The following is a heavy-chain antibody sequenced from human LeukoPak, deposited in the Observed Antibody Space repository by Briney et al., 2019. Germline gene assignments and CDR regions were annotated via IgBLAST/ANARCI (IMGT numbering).Heavy chain of an antibody. CDR2: ISSSSSHI. CDR1: GFTFSSYN. CDR3: ARWPIAAAPPVYYFDY. J-gene: IGHJ4*02. V-gene: IGHV3-21*01. Sequence: GGSLRLSCAASGFTFSSYNMNWVRQAPGRGLEWVSSISSSSSHIYYADSVTGRFTISRDNAKNSLYLQMNSLRAEDTAVYYCARWPIAAAPPVYYFDYWGQGTLVTVSS. D-gene: IGHD6-13*01.